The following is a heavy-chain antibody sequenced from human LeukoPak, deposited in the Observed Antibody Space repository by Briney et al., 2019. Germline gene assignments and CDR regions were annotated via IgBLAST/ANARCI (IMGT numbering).Heavy chain of an antibody. D-gene: IGHD5-18*01. CDR1: GFTFSSYA. Sequence: TGGSLRLSCAASGFTFSSYAVSWVRQAPGKGLEWVSAISGSGGSTYYADSVKGRFTISRDNSKNTLYLQMNSLRAEDTAVYYCAKVGFGVDTAMVDYWGQGTLVTVSS. CDR3: AKVGFGVDTAMVDY. CDR2: ISGSGGST. V-gene: IGHV3-23*01. J-gene: IGHJ4*02.